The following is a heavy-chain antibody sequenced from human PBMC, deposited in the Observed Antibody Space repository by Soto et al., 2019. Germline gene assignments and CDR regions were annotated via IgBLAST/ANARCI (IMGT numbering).Heavy chain of an antibody. CDR2: ISYKSGKE. CDR1: GFNFAENA. CDR3: AKDPRTSVWSEEGYGAFDI. V-gene: IGHV3-9*01. D-gene: IGHD5-18*01. J-gene: IGHJ3*02. Sequence: EVQLAESGGGLVQPGRSLRLSCVGSGFNFAENAMHWVRQARGKGLEWVSGISYKSGKEAYAESVRGRFTISRDNAKRAVHLQINSLKIEATAVYYCAKDPRTSVWSEEGYGAFDIWGQGTMVTVSS.